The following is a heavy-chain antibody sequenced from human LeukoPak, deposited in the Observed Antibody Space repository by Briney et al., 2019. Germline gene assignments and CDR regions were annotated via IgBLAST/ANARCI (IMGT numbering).Heavy chain of an antibody. D-gene: IGHD3-22*01. CDR3: ARVMSLSSSGYWDYYYYYGMDV. CDR2: IYYSGST. CDR1: GGSISSYY. V-gene: IGHV4-59*01. J-gene: IGHJ6*02. Sequence: SETLSLTCTVSGGSISSYYWSWIRQPPGKGLEWIGYIYYSGSTNYNPSLKSRVTISVDTSKNQFSLKLSSVTAADTAVYYRARVMSLSSSGYWDYYYYYGMDVWGQGTTVTVSS.